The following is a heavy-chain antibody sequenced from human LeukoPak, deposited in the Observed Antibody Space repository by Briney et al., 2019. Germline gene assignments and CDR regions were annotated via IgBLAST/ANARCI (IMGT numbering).Heavy chain of an antibody. CDR3: ARYLVGATPPLSY. CDR1: GGSFSGYY. Sequence: SETLSLTCAVYGGSFSGYYWSWIRQPPGKGLEWIGEINHSGCNNDNPSLKIPVTISVDTSKNQFSLKLSSVTAADTAVYHCARYLVGATPPLSYWGQGTLVTVAS. CDR2: INHSGCN. J-gene: IGHJ4*02. D-gene: IGHD1-26*01. V-gene: IGHV4-34*01.